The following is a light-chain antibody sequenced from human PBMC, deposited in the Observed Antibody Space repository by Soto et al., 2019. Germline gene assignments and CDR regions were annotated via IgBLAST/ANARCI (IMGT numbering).Light chain of an antibody. Sequence: EIVLTQSPGTLSLSPCERATVSGRASQSVSSSYLAWYQQKPGQAPRLLIYGASSRATGIPDRFSGSGSGTDFTLTISRLEPEDFAVYYCQQYGSSPVTFGGGTKVDIK. V-gene: IGKV3-20*01. CDR1: QSVSSSY. CDR2: GAS. CDR3: QQYGSSPVT. J-gene: IGKJ4*01.